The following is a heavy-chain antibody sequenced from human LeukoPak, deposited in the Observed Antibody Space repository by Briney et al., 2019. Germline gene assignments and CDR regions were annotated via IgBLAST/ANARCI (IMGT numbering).Heavy chain of an antibody. D-gene: IGHD5-18*01. J-gene: IGHJ4*02. CDR3: ARDQGGYSYGLDY. CDR1: GGSISSGGYY. CDR2: IYYGGST. Sequence: SQTLSLTCTVSGGSISSGGYYWSWIRQHPGKGLEWIGYIYYGGSTYYNPSLKSRVTISVDTSKNQFSLKLSSVTAADTAVYYCARDQGGYSYGLDYWGQGTLVTVSS. V-gene: IGHV4-31*03.